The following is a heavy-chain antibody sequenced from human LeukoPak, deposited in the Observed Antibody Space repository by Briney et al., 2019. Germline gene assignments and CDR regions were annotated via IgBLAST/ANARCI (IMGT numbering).Heavy chain of an antibody. Sequence: SETLSLTCAVSGGSISSSSYYWGWIRQPPGKGLEWIGSIYYSGSTYYNPSLKSRVTISVDTSKNQFSLKLSSVTAADTAVYYCARSIAVAGVYNWFDPWGQGTLVTVSS. J-gene: IGHJ5*02. D-gene: IGHD6-19*01. V-gene: IGHV4-39*07. CDR2: IYYSGST. CDR1: GGSISSSSYY. CDR3: ARSIAVAGVYNWFDP.